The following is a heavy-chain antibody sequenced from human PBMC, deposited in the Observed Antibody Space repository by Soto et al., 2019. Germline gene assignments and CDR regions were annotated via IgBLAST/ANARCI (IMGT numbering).Heavy chain of an antibody. V-gene: IGHV4-59*01. Sequence: SETLSLTCTVSGGSISSYYWSWIRQPPGKGLEWIGYIYYSGSTNYNPSLKSRVTISVDTSKNQFSLKLSSVTAADTAVYYCERDHRGADCYTYGPHNWFDPWGQGNLVTVPS. D-gene: IGHD2-21*02. CDR2: IYYSGST. CDR1: GGSISSYY. CDR3: ERDHRGADCYTYGPHNWFDP. J-gene: IGHJ5*02.